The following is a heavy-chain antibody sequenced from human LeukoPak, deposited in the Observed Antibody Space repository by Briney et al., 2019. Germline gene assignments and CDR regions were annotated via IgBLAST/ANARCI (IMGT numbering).Heavy chain of an antibody. J-gene: IGHJ5*02. CDR1: GFIFSSHS. D-gene: IGHD3-10*01. CDR3: VRDFLGESGAGGP. CDR2: INPAGTST. V-gene: IGHV3-21*01. Sequence: GGCLRLSCAASGFIFSSHSMNWVRQAPGKGLEWVSSINPAGTSTFHADSVKGRFTISRDNTENSLYMQMDSLRDEDTAVYYCVRDFLGESGAGGPWGQGTLVTVSS.